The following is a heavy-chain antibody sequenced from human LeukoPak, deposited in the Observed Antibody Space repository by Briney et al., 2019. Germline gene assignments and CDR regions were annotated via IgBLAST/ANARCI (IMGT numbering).Heavy chain of an antibody. CDR3: AKTYSSSWSSPYFDY. D-gene: IGHD6-13*01. V-gene: IGHV3-30-3*01. J-gene: IGHJ4*02. CDR2: ISFDGNVK. Sequence: GGSLRLSCAASGFTFRSYAIHWVRQAPGKGLEWVTFISFDGNVKYYADSVKGRFIISRDNSKNTVSLQMNSLRAEDTALYYCAKTYSSSWSSPYFDYWGQGTLVTVSS. CDR1: GFTFRSYA.